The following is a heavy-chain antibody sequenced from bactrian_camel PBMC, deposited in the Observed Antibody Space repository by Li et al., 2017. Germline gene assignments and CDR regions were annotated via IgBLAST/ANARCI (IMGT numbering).Heavy chain of an antibody. J-gene: IGHJ6*01. CDR2: SVSSGSTT. D-gene: IGHD4*01. CDR3: VRRLWNSDYSFGY. CDR1: GFTFRSYA. V-gene: IGHV3S25*01. Sequence: QLVESGGGLVQPGGSLRLSCVASGFTFRSYAMYWVRQAPGKGLEWVSSVSSGSTTYYADSVKGRLTISRDNAKNTVYLQMNSLKREDTAMYYCVRRLWNSDYSFGYWGRGTQVTVS.